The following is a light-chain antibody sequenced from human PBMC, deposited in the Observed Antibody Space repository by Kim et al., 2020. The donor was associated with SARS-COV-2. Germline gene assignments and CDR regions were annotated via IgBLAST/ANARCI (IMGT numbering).Light chain of an antibody. CDR3: QVWDSSSDHYV. V-gene: IGLV3-21*04. J-gene: IGLJ1*01. Sequence: ELTQSPSVSVAPGKPARITCGGNNIGGKSVHWYQQKAGQAPVLVISYDSDRPSGIPERFSGSNSGNTATLTISKVEAGDEADYYCQVWDSSSDHYVFGTGTKVTVL. CDR2: YDS. CDR1: NIGGKS.